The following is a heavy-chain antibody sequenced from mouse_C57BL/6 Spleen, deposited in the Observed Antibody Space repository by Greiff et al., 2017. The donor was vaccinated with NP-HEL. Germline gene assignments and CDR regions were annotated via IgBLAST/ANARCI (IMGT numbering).Heavy chain of an antibody. CDR3: ARIVGDYDGGY. CDR2: TDPAKGNT. CDR1: GFNIKNTY. D-gene: IGHD2-4*01. V-gene: IGHV14-3*01. Sequence: EVQLQQSVAELVRPGASVKLSCTASGFNIKNTYLHWVRQRPEQGLEWIGRTDPAKGNTKYSPKFQGKATITADTSSNTASLHLSSLTSEAPAIYYCARIVGDYDGGYWGQGTLVTVSA. J-gene: IGHJ3*01.